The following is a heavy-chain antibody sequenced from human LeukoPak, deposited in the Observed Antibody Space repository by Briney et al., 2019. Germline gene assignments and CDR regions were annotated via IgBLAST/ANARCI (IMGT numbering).Heavy chain of an antibody. Sequence: GASVKVSCKSSGYTFTGYYMHWVRQAPGQGFEWMGGIDSNSGGTNYAQNFQGRVTMTRDTSISTVYMELISLRSDDTAVYYCAREMNYDDYRTSDYWGQGTLVTVSS. CDR1: GYTFTGYY. J-gene: IGHJ4*02. D-gene: IGHD4-17*01. CDR2: IDSNSGGT. V-gene: IGHV1-2*02. CDR3: AREMNYDDYRTSDY.